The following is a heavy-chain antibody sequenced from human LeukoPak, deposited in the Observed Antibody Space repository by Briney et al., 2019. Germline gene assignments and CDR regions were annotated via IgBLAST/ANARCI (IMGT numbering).Heavy chain of an antibody. CDR1: GYTFTNYG. CDR3: ARGVVVVPAAIGGDYYYYYMDV. CDR2: ISPYNGDT. Sequence: ASVKVSCKAYGYTFTNYGFTWVRQAPGHGLEWMGRISPYNGDTDYAQKFGARVTMTTDTSTSTAYLEIRNLRFDDTATYYCARGVVVVPAAIGGDYYYYYMDVWGKGTTVTVSS. D-gene: IGHD2-2*01. V-gene: IGHV1-18*01. J-gene: IGHJ6*03.